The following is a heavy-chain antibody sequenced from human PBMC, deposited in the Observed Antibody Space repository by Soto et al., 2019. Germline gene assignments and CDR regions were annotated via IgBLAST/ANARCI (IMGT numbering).Heavy chain of an antibody. D-gene: IGHD6-13*01. CDR2: INAGNGNT. Sequence: RASVKVSCKASGYTFTSYAMHWVRQAPGQRLEWMGWINAGNGNTKYSQKFQGRVTITRDTSASTAYMELSSLRSEDTAVYYCARIGDSSSWWKDYYYSGMDVWGQGPTVTVYS. V-gene: IGHV1-3*01. CDR3: ARIGDSSSWWKDYYYSGMDV. CDR1: GYTFTSYA. J-gene: IGHJ6*02.